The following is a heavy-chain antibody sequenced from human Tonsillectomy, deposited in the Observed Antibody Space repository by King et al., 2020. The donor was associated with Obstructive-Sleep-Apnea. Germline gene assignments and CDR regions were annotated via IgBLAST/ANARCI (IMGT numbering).Heavy chain of an antibody. J-gene: IGHJ4*02. D-gene: IGHD6-19*01. Sequence: VQLVESGGGLVQPGGSLRLSCAASGFTFSTYWMTWVRQAPGKGLEWVASIKRDGSEKYYVDSMKGRFTISRDNAKNSLYLQLNSLRVEDTAVYYCARDGSGWSENYFDYWGQGTLVTVSS. V-gene: IGHV3-7*01. CDR3: ARDGSGWSENYFDY. CDR2: IKRDGSEK. CDR1: GFTFSTYW.